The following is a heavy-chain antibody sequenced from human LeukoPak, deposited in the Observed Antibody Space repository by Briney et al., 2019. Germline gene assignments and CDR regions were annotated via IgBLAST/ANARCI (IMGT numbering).Heavy chain of an antibody. CDR1: GFTFSSCG. D-gene: IGHD1-26*01. CDR3: AREVGTPQAFDI. J-gene: IGHJ3*02. V-gene: IGHV3-33*01. Sequence: GSLRLSCAVSGFTFSSCGMHWVRQAPGKGLEWVAVIWYDGSYKYYADSVKGRFTISRDNAKNSLYLQMNSLKAEDTAIYYCAREVGTPQAFDIWGQGTMVTVSS. CDR2: IWYDGSYK.